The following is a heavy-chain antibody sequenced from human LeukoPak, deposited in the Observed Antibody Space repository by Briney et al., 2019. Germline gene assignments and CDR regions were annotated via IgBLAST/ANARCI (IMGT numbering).Heavy chain of an antibody. J-gene: IGHJ5*02. CDR3: ARDRVAAANNWFDP. V-gene: IGHV4-39*02. CDR1: GGSISSNSYY. CDR2: IYYSGST. Sequence: PSETLSLTCTVSGGSISSNSYYWGWIRQPPGKGLEWIGCIYYSGSTYYNPSLKSRVTISVDTSKNQFSLKLSSVTAADTAVYYCARDRVAAANNWFDPWGQGTLVTVSS. D-gene: IGHD6-13*01.